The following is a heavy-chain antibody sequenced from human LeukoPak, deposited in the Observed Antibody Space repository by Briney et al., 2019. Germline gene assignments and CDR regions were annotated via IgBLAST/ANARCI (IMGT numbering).Heavy chain of an antibody. J-gene: IGHJ4*02. CDR1: GGSISSYY. CDR3: ARVLRSFSFDY. Sequence: PSETLSLTCTVSGGSISSYYWGWIRQPPGKGLEWIGSIYHSGSTYYNPSLKSRVTISVDTSKNQFSLKLSSVTAADTAVYYCARVLRSFSFDYWGQGTLVTVSS. D-gene: IGHD2-15*01. CDR2: IYHSGST. V-gene: IGHV4-38-2*02.